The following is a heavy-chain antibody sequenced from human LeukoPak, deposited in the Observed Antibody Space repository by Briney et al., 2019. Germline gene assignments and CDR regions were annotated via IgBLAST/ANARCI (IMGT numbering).Heavy chain of an antibody. D-gene: IGHD3-10*01. J-gene: IGHJ5*02. Sequence: SETLSLTCTVSSGSISTYYWSWIRQPPGKGLEWIGYIYHNGNTNYNPSLKSRVTLSVDTSKNQFSLNLTSVTAADTAVYYCARTYYYGSGSSYFDPWGQGTLVTASS. V-gene: IGHV4-59*08. CDR1: SGSISTYY. CDR2: IYHNGNT. CDR3: ARTYYYGSGSSYFDP.